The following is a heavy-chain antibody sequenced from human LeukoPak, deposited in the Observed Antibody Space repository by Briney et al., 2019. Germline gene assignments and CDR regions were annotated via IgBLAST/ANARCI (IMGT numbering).Heavy chain of an antibody. CDR2: ISSSGSTI. V-gene: IGHV3-48*03. D-gene: IGHD4-17*01. CDR1: GFTFSSYE. CDR3: ASRLYGDAFDI. Sequence: GGSLRLSCAAPGFTFSSYEMNWVRQAPGKGLEWVSYISSSGSTIYYADSVKGRFTISRDNAKNSLYLQMNSLRAEDTAVYYCASRLYGDAFDIWGQGTMVTVSS. J-gene: IGHJ3*02.